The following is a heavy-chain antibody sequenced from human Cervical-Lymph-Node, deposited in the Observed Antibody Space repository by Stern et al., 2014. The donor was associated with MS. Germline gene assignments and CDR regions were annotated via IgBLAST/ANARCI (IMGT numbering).Heavy chain of an antibody. CDR3: ARDLFGEPFDY. CDR2: INANIGHT. V-gene: IGHV1-2*02. J-gene: IGHJ4*02. Sequence: QVQLVQSGAELKRPGDSVKVSCKASGSTFTDYYIHWVLQAPGQGLEWMGWINANIGHTNYAQKFQGRVTMTRDTSINTAYMELTRLRSDDTAVYFCARDLFGEPFDYWGQGTLITVSS. CDR1: GSTFTDYY. D-gene: IGHD3-10*02.